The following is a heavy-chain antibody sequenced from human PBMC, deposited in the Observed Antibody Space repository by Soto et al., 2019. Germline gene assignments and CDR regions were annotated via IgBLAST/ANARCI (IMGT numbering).Heavy chain of an antibody. Sequence: GGSLRLSCAASGFTFSNYGMHWVRQAPGKGLEWVAVISYDGSNKYYADSVKGRFTISRDNSKNTLYLQMNSLRAEDTAVYYCAKDSYDSSGSFGMDVWGQGTKVTVSS. V-gene: IGHV3-30*18. CDR3: AKDSYDSSGSFGMDV. CDR1: GFTFSNYG. CDR2: ISYDGSNK. D-gene: IGHD3-22*01. J-gene: IGHJ6*02.